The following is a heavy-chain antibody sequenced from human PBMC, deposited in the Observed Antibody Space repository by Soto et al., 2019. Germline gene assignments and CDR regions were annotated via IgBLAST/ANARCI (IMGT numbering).Heavy chain of an antibody. Sequence: GGSLRLSCAASGFTFSSYWMHWVRQAPGKGLVWVSRINSDGSSTSYADSVKGRFTISRDNAKNTLYLQMNSLRAEDTAVYYCARESPYTIFGVVTGAFDIWGQGTMVTVSS. CDR2: INSDGSST. CDR3: ARESPYTIFGVVTGAFDI. CDR1: GFTFSSYW. D-gene: IGHD3-3*01. J-gene: IGHJ3*02. V-gene: IGHV3-74*01.